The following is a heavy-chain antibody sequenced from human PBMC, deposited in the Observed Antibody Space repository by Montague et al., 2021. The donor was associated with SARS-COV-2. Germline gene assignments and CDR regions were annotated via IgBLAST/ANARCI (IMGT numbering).Heavy chain of an antibody. CDR3: ARAQNICFIANLVDYFDL. J-gene: IGHJ4*02. Sequence: SETLSLTCSVSGGSTSDYYWTWIRQSPGKGLQWIGYIFYTGSTKFNPSLKSRVSMSLDTSKNHFSLRLSAVTAADTARYYCARAQNICFIANLVDYFDLWGRGALVTVSS. D-gene: IGHD1-26*01. CDR2: IFYTGST. V-gene: IGHV4-59*13. CDR1: GGSTSDYY.